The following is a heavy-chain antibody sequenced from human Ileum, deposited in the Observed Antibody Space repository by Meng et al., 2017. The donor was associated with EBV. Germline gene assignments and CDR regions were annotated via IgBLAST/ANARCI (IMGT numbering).Heavy chain of an antibody. J-gene: IGHJ4*02. D-gene: IGHD2-15*01. CDR2: ISSENYT. CDR1: GLTFSKQI. V-gene: IGHV3-30*03. Sequence: QVKVVESGGVVSQPGRSLRLSCAVSGLTFSKQIIHWIRQAPGEGLDWVAVISSENYTYYSDSVKGRFTITRDNSANTVYLQMDNLGPQDTALYFCTRQGQDLWGQGTLVTVSS. CDR3: TRQGQDL.